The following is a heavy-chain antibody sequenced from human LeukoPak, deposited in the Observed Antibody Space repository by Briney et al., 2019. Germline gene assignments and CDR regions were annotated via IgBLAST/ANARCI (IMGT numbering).Heavy chain of an antibody. CDR3: ARPTTMVRGAPLGY. D-gene: IGHD3-10*01. V-gene: IGHV1-8*01. CDR1: GYTFTSYD. J-gene: IGHJ4*02. Sequence: ASVKVSCKASGYTFTSYDINWVRQATGQGLEWMGWMNPNSGNTGHAQKFQGRVTMTRNTSISTAYMELSSLRSEDTAAYYCARPTTMVRGAPLGYWGQGTLVTVSS. CDR2: MNPNSGNT.